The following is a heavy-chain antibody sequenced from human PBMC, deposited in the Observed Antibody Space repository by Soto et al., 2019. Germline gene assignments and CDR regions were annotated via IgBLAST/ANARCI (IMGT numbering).Heavy chain of an antibody. CDR2: ISWNSGSI. CDR3: AKDRTRAYNWNGGYGMDV. Sequence: EVQLVESGGGLVQPGRSLRLSCAASGFTFDDYAMHWVRQAPGKGLEWVSGISWNSGSIGYADSVKGRFTISRDNAKNSXXLQMNGLRAEDTALYYCAKDRTRAYNWNGGYGMDVWGQGTTVTVSS. V-gene: IGHV3-9*01. CDR1: GFTFDDYA. J-gene: IGHJ6*02. D-gene: IGHD1-1*01.